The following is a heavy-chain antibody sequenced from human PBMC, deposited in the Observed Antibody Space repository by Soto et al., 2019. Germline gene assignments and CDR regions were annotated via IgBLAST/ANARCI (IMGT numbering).Heavy chain of an antibody. J-gene: IGHJ4*02. CDR3: ARRGPFCNGATCYYYFAY. V-gene: IGHV3-23*01. CDR2: ISGNGETA. Sequence: GGSLRLSCVGSGFTFSTYAMSWVRQAPGKGLEWVSGISGNGETAFYADTVKGRSTIFRDNSKNTLYLQLSSLRAEDTAVYYCARRGPFCNGATCYYYFAYWGRGTLVTVSS. D-gene: IGHD2-15*01. CDR1: GFTFSTYA.